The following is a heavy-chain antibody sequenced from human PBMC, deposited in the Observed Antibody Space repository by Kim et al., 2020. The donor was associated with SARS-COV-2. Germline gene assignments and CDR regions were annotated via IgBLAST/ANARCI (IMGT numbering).Heavy chain of an antibody. J-gene: IGHJ4*02. CDR2: IYYSGSS. CDR3: ARDPRPKIVVPLGDNDY. V-gene: IGHV4-30-4*01. Sequence: SETLSLTCTVSGGSISSGDYYWSWIRQPPGKGLEWIGYIYYSGSSYYNPSLKSRVTISVDTSKNQFSLKLSSVTAADTAVYYCARDPRPKIVVPLGDNDYWGQGTLVTVSS. CDR1: GGSISSGDYY. D-gene: IGHD2-21*01.